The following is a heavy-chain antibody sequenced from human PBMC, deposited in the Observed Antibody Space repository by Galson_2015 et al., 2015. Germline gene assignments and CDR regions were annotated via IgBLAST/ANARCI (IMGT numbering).Heavy chain of an antibody. D-gene: IGHD4-23*01. V-gene: IGHV3-48*03. CDR3: AKTTVAAGSSWYMDA. J-gene: IGHJ6*03. CDR2: NTSTGDTT. Sequence: SLRLSCAASAFAFSIYEMNWIRQAPGKGLEWVSYNTSTGDTTYYADSVKGRFTVSRDNAKNSLFLQMNSLRAEDTALYYCAKTTVAAGSSWYMDAWGKGTTVTVSS. CDR1: AFAFSIYE.